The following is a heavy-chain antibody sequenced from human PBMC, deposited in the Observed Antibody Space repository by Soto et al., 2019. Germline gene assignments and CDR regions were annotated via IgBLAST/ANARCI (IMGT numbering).Heavy chain of an antibody. CDR2: IDTDVSRT. D-gene: IGHD4-17*01. J-gene: IGHJ5*02. V-gene: IGHV3-74*01. CDR1: GFAFNKYW. CDR3: ARETYGDYVGYFDP. Sequence: GGSLRLSCAASGFAFNKYWMHWVRQAPGKGLVWVSHIDTDVSRTTYADSVMGRFTISRDNAKNAVYLQMNSLRGEDTAVYYCARETYGDYVGYFDPWGQGILVTVSS.